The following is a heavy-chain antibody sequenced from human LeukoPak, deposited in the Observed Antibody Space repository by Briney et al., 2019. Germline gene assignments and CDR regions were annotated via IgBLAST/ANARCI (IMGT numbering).Heavy chain of an antibody. CDR2: IRYDGSNK. J-gene: IGHJ4*02. CDR1: GFTFSSYG. CDR3: AKDLAAAGTFDY. V-gene: IGHV3-30*02. Sequence: GGSLRLSCAASGFTFSSYGMHWVRQAPGKGLEGVAFIRYDGSNKYYADSVKGRFTISRDNSKNTLYLQMSSLRAEDTAVYYCAKDLAAAGTFDYWGQGTLVTVSS. D-gene: IGHD6-13*01.